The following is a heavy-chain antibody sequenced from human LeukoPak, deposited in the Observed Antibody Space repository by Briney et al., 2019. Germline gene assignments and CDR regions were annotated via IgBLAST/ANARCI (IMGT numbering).Heavy chain of an antibody. D-gene: IGHD5-18*01. CDR3: ARGLTESVDTAMVTKALYYFDY. J-gene: IGHJ4*02. CDR2: INHSGST. CDR1: GGSFSGYY. V-gene: IGHV4-34*01. Sequence: PSETLSLTCAVYGGSFSGYYWSWIRQPPGKGLEWIGEINHSGSTNYNPSLKSRVTISVDTSKNQFSLKLSSVTAADTAVYYCARGLTESVDTAMVTKALYYFDYWGREPWSPSPQ.